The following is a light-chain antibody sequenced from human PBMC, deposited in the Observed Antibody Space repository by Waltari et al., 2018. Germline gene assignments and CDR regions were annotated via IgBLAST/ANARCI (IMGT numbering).Light chain of an antibody. Sequence: DIVMTQSPLSLSVIPGEPASISCRSGQSLLYSDEYNYLDWYQQKPGQSPQLLIYLGSNRASGVPERFSGSGSGTDFTLEITRVEAEDVAVYYCMQALQTPWTFGQGTRLEIK. CDR3: MQALQTPWT. J-gene: IGKJ1*01. CDR2: LGS. V-gene: IGKV2-28*01. CDR1: QSLLYSDEYNY.